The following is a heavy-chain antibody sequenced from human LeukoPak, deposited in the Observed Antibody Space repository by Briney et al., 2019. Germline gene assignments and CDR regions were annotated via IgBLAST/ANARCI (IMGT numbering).Heavy chain of an antibody. CDR2: ISSSDYTE. CDR1: GFIFSDYY. CDR3: AKDSAGWAGDYDYFDY. J-gene: IGHJ4*02. D-gene: IGHD4-17*01. Sequence: PGGSLRLSCAASGFIFSDYYMTWIRQAPGKGLEWVSHISSSDYTEYHADSVKGRFTISRDNAKNSLYLQMNSLRAEDTAVYYCAKDSAGWAGDYDYFDYWGQGTLVTVSS. V-gene: IGHV3-11*01.